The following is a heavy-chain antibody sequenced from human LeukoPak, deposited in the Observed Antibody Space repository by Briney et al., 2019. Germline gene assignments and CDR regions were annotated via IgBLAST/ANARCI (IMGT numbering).Heavy chain of an antibody. CDR3: ARGIESYGDYGY. CDR1: GGSISGYY. D-gene: IGHD4-17*01. V-gene: IGHV4-4*07. CDR2: FYSSESS. J-gene: IGHJ4*02. Sequence: PSETLSLTCTVSGGSISGYYWSWIRQPAGQGLEWIGRFYSSESSNYNPSLKSRVTMSIDTSKNQFSLKLSSLTAADTAIYYCARGIESYGDYGYWGQGILVTVSS.